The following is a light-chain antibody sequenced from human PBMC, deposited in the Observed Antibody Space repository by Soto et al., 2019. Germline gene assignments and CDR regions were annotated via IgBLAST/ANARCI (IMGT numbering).Light chain of an antibody. CDR1: QSISSY. CDR2: AAS. V-gene: IGKV1-39*01. Sequence: DIQMTQSPSSLSASVGDRVTITCRASQSISSYLNWYQQKPGKAPKLLIYAASSLQSGVPSRFSGSGSGTDFTITISSLQPEDFATYYCQQSYRTPLTFGPGTKVDIK. J-gene: IGKJ3*01. CDR3: QQSYRTPLT.